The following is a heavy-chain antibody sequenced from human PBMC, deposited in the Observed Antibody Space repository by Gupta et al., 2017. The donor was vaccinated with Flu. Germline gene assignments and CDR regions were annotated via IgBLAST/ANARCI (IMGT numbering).Heavy chain of an antibody. J-gene: IGHJ4*02. CDR2: INPDLGDT. CDR3: ARDFSYSRRRPYFDS. CDR1: GYTFTGYY. Sequence: QAQLVPSGAEVKKPGASVKVSCQASGYTFTGYYMHWVRQAPGQGLEWVGRINPDLGDTHYAQKFQGRVTMTRNTSINTASMELGSLRSDDTAVYYCARDFSYSRRRPYFDSWVQGTLVTVSS. V-gene: IGHV1-2*06. D-gene: IGHD1-26*01.